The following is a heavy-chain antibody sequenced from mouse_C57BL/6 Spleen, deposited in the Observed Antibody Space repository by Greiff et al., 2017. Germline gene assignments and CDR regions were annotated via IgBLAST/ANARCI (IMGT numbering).Heavy chain of an antibody. Sequence: QVQLKQPGAELVMPGASVKLSCKASGYTFTSYWMHWVKQRPGQGLEWIGEIDPSDSYTNYNQKFKGKSTLTVDKSSSTAYMQLSSLTSEDSAVYYCAREGTAQAAIRGWFAYWGQGTLVTVSA. CDR1: GYTFTSYW. D-gene: IGHD3-2*02. CDR2: IDPSDSYT. CDR3: AREGTAQAAIRGWFAY. V-gene: IGHV1-69*01. J-gene: IGHJ3*01.